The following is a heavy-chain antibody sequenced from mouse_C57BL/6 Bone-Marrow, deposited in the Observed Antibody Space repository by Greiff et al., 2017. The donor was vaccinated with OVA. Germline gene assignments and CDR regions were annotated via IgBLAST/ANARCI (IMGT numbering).Heavy chain of an antibody. J-gene: IGHJ2*01. CDR1: GYTFTSYW. Sequence: VQLQQSGAELVMPGASVKLSCKASGYTFTSYWMHWVKQRPGQGLEWIGEIDPSDSYTNYNQKFKGKSTLTVDKSSSTAYMQLSSLTSEDSAVYYCARWRGLPLDYWGQGTTLTVSS. V-gene: IGHV1-69*01. CDR2: IDPSDSYT. CDR3: ARWRGLPLDY. D-gene: IGHD2-4*01.